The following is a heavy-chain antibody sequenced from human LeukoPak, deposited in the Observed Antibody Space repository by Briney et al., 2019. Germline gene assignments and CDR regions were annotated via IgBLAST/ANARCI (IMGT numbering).Heavy chain of an antibody. Sequence: QPGGSLRLSCAASGFTFSDYSMNWVRQAPGKGLEWVALISYDGNNKYYAGSVKGRFTISRDNSKNTLYLQMNSLRAEDTAVYYCAKSRSSWFPSPDDYWGQGTLVTVSS. CDR3: AKSRSSWFPSPDDY. D-gene: IGHD6-13*01. CDR1: GFTFSDYS. V-gene: IGHV3-30*18. CDR2: ISYDGNNK. J-gene: IGHJ4*02.